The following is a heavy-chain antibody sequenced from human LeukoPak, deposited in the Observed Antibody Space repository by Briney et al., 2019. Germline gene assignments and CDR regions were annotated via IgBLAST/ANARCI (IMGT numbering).Heavy chain of an antibody. D-gene: IGHD4-17*01. V-gene: IGHV3-30*02. CDR2: IRYDGSNK. CDR3: AKDSENGDYLPIDY. CDR1: GVTLSSYG. J-gene: IGHJ4*02. Sequence: PGGSLRLSCAASGVTLSSYGMHWVRQAPGKGLEWVAFIRYDGSNKYYTDSVRGRFTISRDNSKNTLYLQMNSLRAEDTAIYYCAKDSENGDYLPIDYWGQGTLVTVSS.